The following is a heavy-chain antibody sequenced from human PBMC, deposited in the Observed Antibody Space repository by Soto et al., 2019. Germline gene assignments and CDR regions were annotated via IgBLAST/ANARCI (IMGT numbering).Heavy chain of an antibody. D-gene: IGHD2-15*01. Sequence: SETLSLTCAISGAPITWGDYSWNWIRQPPGKGLEWIGYIFHGGSTYYNPSLRSRVTISVDRSRTQFSLKMSSVTAADTAVYYCARGFSVMVAFGGDAPDKYFFDSWSLGTLVTVSS. CDR2: IFHGGST. V-gene: IGHV4-30-2*01. J-gene: IGHJ4*02. CDR3: ARGFSVMVAFGGDAPDKYFFDS. CDR1: GAPITWGDYS.